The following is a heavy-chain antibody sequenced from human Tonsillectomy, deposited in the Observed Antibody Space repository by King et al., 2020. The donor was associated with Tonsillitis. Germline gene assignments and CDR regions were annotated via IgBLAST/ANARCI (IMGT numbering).Heavy chain of an antibody. CDR3: ARDDHYGDYEFDS. Sequence: VQLVESGGGLVKPGGSLRLSCAASGFTFSSYTMNWVGQAPGKGLEWVSSISYSSSYIFYADSVKGRFTISRDNANNSLYLQMNSLRAEDTAVYYCARDDHYGDYEFDSWGQGTLVTVSS. J-gene: IGHJ4*02. D-gene: IGHD4-17*01. V-gene: IGHV3-21*01. CDR1: GFTFSSYT. CDR2: ISYSSSYI.